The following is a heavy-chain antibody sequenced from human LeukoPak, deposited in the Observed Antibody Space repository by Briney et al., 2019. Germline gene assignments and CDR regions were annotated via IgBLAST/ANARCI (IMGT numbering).Heavy chain of an antibody. Sequence: SETLSLTCTVSGGSISSGDYYWSWIRQPPGKGLEWIGYIYYSGSTYYNPSLKSRVTISVDTSKNQFSLKLSSVTAADTAVYYCARVWGVNYYFDYWGQGTLVTVSS. V-gene: IGHV4-30-4*01. CDR1: GGSISSGDYY. J-gene: IGHJ4*02. CDR2: IYYSGST. D-gene: IGHD3-10*01. CDR3: ARVWGVNYYFDY.